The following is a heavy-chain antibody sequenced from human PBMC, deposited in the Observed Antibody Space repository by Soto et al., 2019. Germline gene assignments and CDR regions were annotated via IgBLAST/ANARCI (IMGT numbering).Heavy chain of an antibody. CDR1: GGTFSSYA. Sequence: QVQLVQSGAEVKKPGSSVKVSCKASGGTFSSYAISWVRQAPGQGLEWMGGIIPIFGTANYAQKFQGRVTITADESTSRAYMELSSLRSEDTAVYYCARDRGSEMATARGAFDIWGQGTMVTVSS. D-gene: IGHD3-10*01. CDR2: IIPIFGTA. CDR3: ARDRGSEMATARGAFDI. J-gene: IGHJ3*02. V-gene: IGHV1-69*01.